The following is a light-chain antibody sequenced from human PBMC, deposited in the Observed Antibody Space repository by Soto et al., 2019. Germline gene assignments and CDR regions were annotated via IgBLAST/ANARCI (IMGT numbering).Light chain of an antibody. Sequence: QSVLTQPPSVSGAPGQRVTFSCTGSSSNIGAGYDVHWYQQLPGTAPKLLIYGNSNRPSGVPERFSGSKSGTSASLAITGLQAEDEADYYCQSYDSRLSGWVFGGGTKLTVL. CDR2: GNS. V-gene: IGLV1-40*01. CDR3: QSYDSRLSGWV. CDR1: SSNIGAGYD. J-gene: IGLJ3*02.